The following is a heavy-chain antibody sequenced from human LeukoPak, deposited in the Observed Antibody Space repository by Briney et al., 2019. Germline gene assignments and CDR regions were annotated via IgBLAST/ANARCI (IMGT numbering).Heavy chain of an antibody. V-gene: IGHV3-7*03. Sequence: GGSLRLSCAASGFTFSSYWMSWVRQAPGKGLEWVANIKQDGSEKYYVDSVKGRFTISRDNAKNSLFLQMNSLRAEDTAVYYCAREVPGEAFDYWGQGTLVTVSS. D-gene: IGHD3-10*01. J-gene: IGHJ4*02. CDR2: IKQDGSEK. CDR3: AREVPGEAFDY. CDR1: GFTFSSYW.